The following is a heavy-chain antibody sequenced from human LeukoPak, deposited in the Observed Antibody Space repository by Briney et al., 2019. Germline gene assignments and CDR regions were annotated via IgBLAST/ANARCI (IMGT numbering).Heavy chain of an antibody. CDR3: AARRGYYHYMDV. J-gene: IGHJ6*03. Sequence: PGGSLRLSCATSGFTFSSYAVAWVLQAPGKGLEWVSSISNTGSNTYYADSVKGRFTISRDNSKNTLSLQMNSLTAEDTAVYYCAARRGYYHYMDVWGKGTTVTVSS. D-gene: IGHD3-3*01. CDR1: GFTFSSYA. CDR2: ISNTGSNT. V-gene: IGHV3-23*01.